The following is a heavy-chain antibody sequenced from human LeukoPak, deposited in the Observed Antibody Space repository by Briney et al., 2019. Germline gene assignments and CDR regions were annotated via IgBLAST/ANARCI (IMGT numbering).Heavy chain of an antibody. CDR2: IKQDGSEK. Sequence: PGGSLRLSCAASGFTFSSYWMSWVRQAPGKGLEWVANIKQDGSEKYYVDSVKGRFTISRDNAKNSLYLQMNSLRAEDTAVYYCARAYLDAYSSSWLFDYWGQGTLVTVSS. CDR3: ARAYLDAYSSSWLFDY. J-gene: IGHJ4*02. V-gene: IGHV3-7*01. D-gene: IGHD6-13*01. CDR1: GFTFSSYW.